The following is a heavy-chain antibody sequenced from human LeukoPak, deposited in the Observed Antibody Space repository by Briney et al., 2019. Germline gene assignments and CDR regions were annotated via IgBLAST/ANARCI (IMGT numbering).Heavy chain of an antibody. Sequence: SETLSLTCTVSGGSISSYYWSWIRQPPGKGLEWIGYMSYSGSSNYNPSLKSRVTISVDTSKNQFSLKLRSVTAADTAVYYCASDRTSGWYWFDPWGQGTLVTVSS. CDR2: MSYSGSS. D-gene: IGHD6-19*01. J-gene: IGHJ5*02. CDR3: ASDRTSGWYWFDP. V-gene: IGHV4-59*01. CDR1: GGSISSYY.